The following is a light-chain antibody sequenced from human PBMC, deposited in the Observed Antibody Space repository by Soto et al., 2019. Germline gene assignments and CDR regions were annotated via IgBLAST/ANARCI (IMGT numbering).Light chain of an antibody. CDR1: QSVSSN. CDR3: QQYNNWPRTTWT. Sequence: EIVMTQSPATLSVSPGERATLSCRASQSVSSNLAWYQQKPGQAPRLLIYGASTRATGIPARFSGSGSGTEFTLTISSLQSEDFAVYYCQQYNNWPRTTWTFGQGTKVDI. V-gene: IGKV3-15*01. CDR2: GAS. J-gene: IGKJ1*01.